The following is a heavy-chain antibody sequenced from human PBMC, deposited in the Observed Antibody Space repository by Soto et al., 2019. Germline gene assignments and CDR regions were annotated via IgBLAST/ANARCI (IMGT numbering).Heavy chain of an antibody. CDR3: ARASGSDYDFLGDPTGPNCFDP. V-gene: IGHV5-51*01. CDR1: GYSFTSYW. D-gene: IGHD3-3*01. J-gene: IGHJ5*02. CDR2: IYPGDSDT. Sequence: GESLKISCKGSGYSFTSYWIGWVRQMPGKGLEWMGIIYPGDSDTRYSPSFQGQVTISADKSISTAYLQWSSLKASDTAMYYCARASGSDYDFLGDPTGPNCFDPWGQGTLVTVSS.